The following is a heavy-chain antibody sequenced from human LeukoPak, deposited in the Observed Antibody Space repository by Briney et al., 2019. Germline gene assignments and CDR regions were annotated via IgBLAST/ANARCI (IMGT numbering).Heavy chain of an antibody. CDR3: ARRALVVATSYWYFEL. CDR1: GFIYSSYA. CDR2: ICSSGCDK. D-gene: IGHD2-15*01. Sequence: GGSLRLSFAACGFIYSSYALCWVRQAAGKGLEWVSGICSSGCDKFYAGVVEGRFTISRNNSQNTLYLQIYSLRAEDTAVYSCARRALVVATSYWYFELWGRGTRVTVSS. V-gene: IGHV3-23*01. J-gene: IGHJ2*01.